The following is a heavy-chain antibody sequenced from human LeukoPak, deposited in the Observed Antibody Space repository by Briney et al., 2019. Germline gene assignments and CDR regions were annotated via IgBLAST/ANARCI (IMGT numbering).Heavy chain of an antibody. CDR1: GGSISSYY. J-gene: IGHJ6*03. V-gene: IGHV4-59*01. CDR3: ARCGYDFYYYYMDV. CDR2: IYYSGST. D-gene: IGHD5-12*01. Sequence: KPSETLSLTCTVSGGSISSYYWSWIRQPPGKGLEWIGYIYYSGSTNYNPSLKSRVTISVDTSKNQFSLKLSSVTAADTAVYYCARCGYDFYYYYMDVWGKGTTVTISS.